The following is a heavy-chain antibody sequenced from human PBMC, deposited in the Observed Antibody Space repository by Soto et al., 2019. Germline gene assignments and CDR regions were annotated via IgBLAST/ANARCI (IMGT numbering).Heavy chain of an antibody. V-gene: IGHV4-39*01. J-gene: IGHJ5*02. D-gene: IGHD1-7*01. CDR3: AMAKTTLHNWFDP. CDR1: GGSISSSSYY. CDR2: IYYSGST. Sequence: PSETLSLTCTVSGGSISSSSYYWGWIRQPPGKGLEWIGRIYYSGSTYYNPSLKSRVTISVDTSKNQFSLRLSSVTAADTAVYYGAMAKTTLHNWFDPWGQGTLVPVSS.